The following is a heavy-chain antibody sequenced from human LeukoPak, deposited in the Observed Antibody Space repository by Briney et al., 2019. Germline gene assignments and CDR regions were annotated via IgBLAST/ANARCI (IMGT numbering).Heavy chain of an antibody. V-gene: IGHV3-30-3*01. CDR1: GFTFSSYA. CDR2: ISYDGSNK. Sequence: GGSLRLSCAASGFTFSSYAMHWVRQAPGKGLEWVAVISYDGSNKYYADSVKGRFTISRDNSKNTLYLQMNSLRAEDTAVYYCARELLWFGELEGDYGMDVWGKGTTVIVSS. J-gene: IGHJ6*04. CDR3: ARELLWFGELEGDYGMDV. D-gene: IGHD3-10*01.